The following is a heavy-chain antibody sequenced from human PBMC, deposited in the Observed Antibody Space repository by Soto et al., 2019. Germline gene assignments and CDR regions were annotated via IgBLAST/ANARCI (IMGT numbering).Heavy chain of an antibody. CDR3: ARASPPYYYDSSGYFLDAFDI. Sequence: SETLSLTCTVSGGSISSGGYYWSWIRQHPGKGLEWIGYIYYSGSTYHNPSLKSRVTISVDTSKNQFSLKLSSVTAADTAVYYCARASPPYYYDSSGYFLDAFDIWGQGTMVTVSS. D-gene: IGHD3-22*01. J-gene: IGHJ3*02. CDR2: IYYSGST. V-gene: IGHV4-31*03. CDR1: GGSISSGGYY.